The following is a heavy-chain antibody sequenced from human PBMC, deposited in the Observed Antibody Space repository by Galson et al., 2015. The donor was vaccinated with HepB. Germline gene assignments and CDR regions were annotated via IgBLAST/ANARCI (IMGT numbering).Heavy chain of an antibody. Sequence: TLSLTCTVSGGSISSYYWSWIRQPAGKGLEWIGRIYTSGSTNYNPSLKSRVTMSVDTSKNQFSLKLSSVTAADTAVYYCARALKQWRDNNWFDPWGQGTLVTVSS. CDR1: GGSISSYY. CDR2: IYTSGST. V-gene: IGHV4-4*07. CDR3: ARALKQWRDNNWFDP. D-gene: IGHD6-19*01. J-gene: IGHJ5*02.